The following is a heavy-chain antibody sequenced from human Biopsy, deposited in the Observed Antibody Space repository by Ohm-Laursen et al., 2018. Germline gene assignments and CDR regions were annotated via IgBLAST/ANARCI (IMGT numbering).Heavy chain of an antibody. Sequence: SVKVSCKASGYNFDIYPLFWVRQAPGQGFEWMGGIVPLFETTDSAQKFQGRVTITADRSTTTAYIELSGLTSEDMAIYYCAKAGQTSGEYVVPRHFDSWGQGTRVTVSS. D-gene: IGHD2-15*01. CDR2: IVPLFETT. V-gene: IGHV1-69*06. CDR3: AKAGQTSGEYVVPRHFDS. CDR1: GYNFDIYP. J-gene: IGHJ4*02.